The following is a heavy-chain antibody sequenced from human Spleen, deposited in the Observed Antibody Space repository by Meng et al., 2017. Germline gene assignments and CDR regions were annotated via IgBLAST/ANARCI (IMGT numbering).Heavy chain of an antibody. CDR1: GYTFTGYY. CDR2: INPNSGGT. J-gene: IGHJ3*02. CDR3: ARGFYSSGYYRNDAFDI. Sequence: ASVKVSCKASGYTFTGYYMHWVRQAPGQGLEWMGRINPNSGGTNYAQKFQGRVTMTRDTSISTAYMELSRLRSDDTAVYYCARGFYSSGYYRNDAFDIWGQGTMVTVSS. V-gene: IGHV1-2*06. D-gene: IGHD3-22*01.